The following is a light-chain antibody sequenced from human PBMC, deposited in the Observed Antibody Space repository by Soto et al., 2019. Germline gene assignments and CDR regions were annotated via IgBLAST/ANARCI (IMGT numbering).Light chain of an antibody. J-gene: IGKJ1*01. CDR3: QQYDTWWT. CDR1: QNVTSR. V-gene: IGKV3-15*01. CDR2: DAS. Sequence: EIVVTQSPATLSVSPGERATLSCTASQNVTSRLAWYQQKAGQSPRLLIYDASTRAAGIPARFNGGGSGTEFTLSITSLQSEDFALYFCQQYDTWWTFGQGTRVQI.